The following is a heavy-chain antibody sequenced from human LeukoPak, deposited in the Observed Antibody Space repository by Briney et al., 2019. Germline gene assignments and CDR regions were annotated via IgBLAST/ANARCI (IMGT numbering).Heavy chain of an antibody. CDR1: GFIVSRNY. D-gene: IGHD3-16*01. CDR3: YGIHLGDSFDI. CDR2: LSSKYET. Sequence: GGSLRLSCAASGFIVSRNYMGWVRQAPGKGLEWVSALSSKYETYYADSVKGRFTISKDNSENTLYLQMNALRAEDTALYYCYGIHLGDSFDIWGRGTMVIVFS. V-gene: IGHV3-53*01. J-gene: IGHJ3*02.